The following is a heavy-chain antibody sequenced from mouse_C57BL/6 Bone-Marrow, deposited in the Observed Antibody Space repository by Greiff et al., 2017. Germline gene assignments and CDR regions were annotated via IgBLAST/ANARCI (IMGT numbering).Heavy chain of an antibody. Sequence: VTLVESGPGLVAPSQSLSITCTVSGFSLTSYGVDWVRPSPGKGLEWLGVIWGVGSISKDKSKIQVFLKMNCLQTDDTAMYYCASGYYGYTAWFAYWGQGTLVTVSA. V-gene: IGHV2-6*01. CDR1: GFSLTSYG. J-gene: IGHJ3*01. D-gene: IGHD2-2*01. CDR2: IWGVG. CDR3: ASGYYGYTAWFAY.